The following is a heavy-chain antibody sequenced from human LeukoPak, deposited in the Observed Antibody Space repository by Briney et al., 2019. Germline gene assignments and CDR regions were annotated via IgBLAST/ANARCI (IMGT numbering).Heavy chain of an antibody. CDR2: IYYSGST. Sequence: SETLSLTGAVYGGSSSGYYWSWIRQPPGRGLEWIGYIYYSGSTNYNPSLKSRVTISVDTSKNHFSLKLSSVTAADTAVYYCARFRGAYSGYELDYWGQGTLVTVSS. CDR1: GGSSSGYY. D-gene: IGHD5-12*01. J-gene: IGHJ4*02. V-gene: IGHV4-59*08. CDR3: ARFRGAYSGYELDY.